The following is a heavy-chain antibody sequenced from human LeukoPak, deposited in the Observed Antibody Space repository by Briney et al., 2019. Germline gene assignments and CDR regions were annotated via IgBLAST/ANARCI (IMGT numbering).Heavy chain of an antibody. CDR2: ISSSSSTI. CDR3: ARPAGSYWYFDL. D-gene: IGHD2-15*01. J-gene: IGHJ2*01. CDR1: GFKFRSFW. Sequence: PGGSLRLSCAASGFKFRSFWMTWVRQAPGKGLEWVSYISSSSSTIYYADSVKGRFTISRDNAKNSLYLQMNSLRAEDTAVYYCARPAGSYWYFDLWGRGTLVTVSS. V-gene: IGHV3-48*01.